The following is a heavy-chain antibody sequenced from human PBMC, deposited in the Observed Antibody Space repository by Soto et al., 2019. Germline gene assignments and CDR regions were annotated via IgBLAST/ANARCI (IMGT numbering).Heavy chain of an antibody. Sequence: QVQLVQSGAEVKKPGSSVKVSCKASGGTFSSYAISWVRQAPGQGLEWMGGVIPIFGTPNYAQNFQDRVTITADESTSTAYMELSGLRSEDTAVYYCARGIGSSSEAWYFDLWGRGTLVCVSS. D-gene: IGHD6-13*01. CDR1: GGTFSSYA. CDR3: ARGIGSSSEAWYFDL. CDR2: VIPIFGTP. V-gene: IGHV1-69*01. J-gene: IGHJ2*01.